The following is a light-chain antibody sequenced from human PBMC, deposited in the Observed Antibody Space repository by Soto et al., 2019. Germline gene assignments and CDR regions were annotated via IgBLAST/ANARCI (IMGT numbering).Light chain of an antibody. V-gene: IGKV3-11*01. CDR1: QSVSTY. CDR3: QQRSNWPQLT. J-gene: IGKJ4*01. CDR2: DAS. Sequence: EIVLTQSPAPLSSSPGQRATLSCRASQSVSTYLAWYQQKPGQAPRLLIHDASNRATGIPARFSGSGSGTDFTLTIRSLEPEDFWVYYCQQRSNWPQLTFGGGTKVELQ.